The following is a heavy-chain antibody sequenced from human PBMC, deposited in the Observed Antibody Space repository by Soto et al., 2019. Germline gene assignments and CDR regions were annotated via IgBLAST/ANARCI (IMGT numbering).Heavy chain of an antibody. D-gene: IGHD3-16*01. J-gene: IGHJ6*02. CDR1: GFTFSRFA. Sequence: PGGSLRLSCAASGFTFSRFAMAWVRQAPGKGLERVSAISSGGDNTAYADSVKGRFTISRDNSKNMLFLQMNSLRAEDTAEYYCAKRLHYIPTLGITFYYGMDVWGQGTTVTVSS. V-gene: IGHV3-23*01. CDR2: ISSGGDNT. CDR3: AKRLHYIPTLGITFYYGMDV.